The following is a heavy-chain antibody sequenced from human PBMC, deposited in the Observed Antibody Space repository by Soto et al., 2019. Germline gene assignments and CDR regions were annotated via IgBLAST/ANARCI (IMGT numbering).Heavy chain of an antibody. V-gene: IGHV4-59*01. CDR2: IYYSGST. Sequence: SETLSLTCTVSGGSISSYYWSWIRQPPGKGLEWIGYIYYSGSTNYNPSLKSRVTISVDTSKNQFSLKLSSVTAADTAVYYCARGDYDILTGYYNSWFDPWGQGTLVTVTS. D-gene: IGHD3-9*01. J-gene: IGHJ5*02. CDR1: GGSISSYY. CDR3: ARGDYDILTGYYNSWFDP.